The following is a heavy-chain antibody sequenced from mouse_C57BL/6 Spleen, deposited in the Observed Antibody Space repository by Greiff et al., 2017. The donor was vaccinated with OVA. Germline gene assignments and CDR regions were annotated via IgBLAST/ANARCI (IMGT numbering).Heavy chain of an antibody. J-gene: IGHJ3*01. D-gene: IGHD2-3*01. V-gene: IGHV5-17*01. CDR2: ISSGSSTI. CDR3: ARRDDGYPGLFAY. CDR1: GFTFSDYG. Sequence: EVQVVESGGGLVKPGGSLKLSCAASGFTFSDYGMHWVRQAPEKGLEWVAYISSGSSTIYYADTVKGRFTISRDNAKNTLFLQMTRLRSEDTAMYYWARRDDGYPGLFAYWGQGTLVTVSA.